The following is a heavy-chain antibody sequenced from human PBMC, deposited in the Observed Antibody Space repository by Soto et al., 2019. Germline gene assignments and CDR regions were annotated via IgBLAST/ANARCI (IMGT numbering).Heavy chain of an antibody. Sequence: QMQLVESGGGVVQPGRSLRLSCVASGFTFSSYGMHWVRQAPGKGLEWVAVISSDGSDKYFVDSVRGRFTISRDNSKNTLYLQMNSLRAEDTAVYFCAKDRHNYSNYFDSWGQGTLVTVSS. CDR2: ISSDGSDK. CDR3: AKDRHNYSNYFDS. CDR1: GFTFSSYG. D-gene: IGHD1-20*01. V-gene: IGHV3-30*18. J-gene: IGHJ4*02.